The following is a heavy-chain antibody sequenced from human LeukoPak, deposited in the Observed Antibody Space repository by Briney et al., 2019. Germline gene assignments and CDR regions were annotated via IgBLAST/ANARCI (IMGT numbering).Heavy chain of an antibody. D-gene: IGHD3-22*01. V-gene: IGHV3-23*01. CDR3: AKGAYDSSGSQDY. CDR2: ISGSGGST. CDR1: GFTFSSYA. J-gene: IGHJ4*02. Sequence: PGGSLRLSCAASGFTFSSYAMSWVRQAPGKGLEWVSAISGSGGSTHYADSVKGRFNISRDNSKNTLYLQMNSLRAEDTAVYYCAKGAYDSSGSQDYWGQGTLVTVSS.